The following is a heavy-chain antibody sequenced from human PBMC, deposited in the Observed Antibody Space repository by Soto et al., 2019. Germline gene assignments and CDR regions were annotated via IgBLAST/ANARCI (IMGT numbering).Heavy chain of an antibody. D-gene: IGHD3-3*01. V-gene: IGHV3-48*02. CDR2: ISSSSSTI. CDR3: ARDPCYDFWSGYPHFDY. J-gene: IGHJ4*02. CDR1: GFTFSSYS. Sequence: EVQLVESGGGLVQPGGSLRLSCAASGFTFSSYSMNWVRQAPGKGLEWVSYISSSSSTIYYADSVKGRFTISRDNAKNSLYLQMNSLRDEDTAVYYCARDPCYDFWSGYPHFDYWGQGTLVTVSS.